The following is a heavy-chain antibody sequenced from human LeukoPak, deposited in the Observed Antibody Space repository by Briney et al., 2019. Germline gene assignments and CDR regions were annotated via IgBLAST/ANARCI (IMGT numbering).Heavy chain of an antibody. CDR2: ISSSSGT. CDR1: GFTFTRYN. CDR3: AREGGVGSNFDY. Sequence: GGSLRLSCAASGFTFTRYNMNWIRQAPGKGLEWLSYISSSSGTYYADSVKGRFTISRDNAKNSLYLQMDSLRAEDTAVYYCAREGGVGSNFDYWGQGTLVTVSS. D-gene: IGHD3-3*01. J-gene: IGHJ4*02. V-gene: IGHV3-48*03.